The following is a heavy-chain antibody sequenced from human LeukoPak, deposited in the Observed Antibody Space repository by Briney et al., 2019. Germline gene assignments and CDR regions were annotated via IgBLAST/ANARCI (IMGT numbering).Heavy chain of an antibody. D-gene: IGHD2-2*01. CDR2: INPNSGGT. V-gene: IGHV1-2*02. CDR3: ARGDVVVPAATDY. Sequence: GASVKVSCKASGYTFTGYYMHWVRQAPGQGLEWMGWINPNSGGTNYAQKFQGRVTMTRDTSISTAYMELSRLRSDDTAVYYCARGDVVVPAATDYWGQGTLVTVSS. CDR1: GYTFTGYY. J-gene: IGHJ4*02.